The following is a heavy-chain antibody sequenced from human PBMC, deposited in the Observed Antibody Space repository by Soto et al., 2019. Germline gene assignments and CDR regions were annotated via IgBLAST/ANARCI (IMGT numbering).Heavy chain of an antibody. CDR2: LSGSSPDA. V-gene: IGHV3-23*01. D-gene: IGHD3-16*01. J-gene: IGHJ6*03. CDR1: GFTFSNFA. CDR3: AKRGMLNTKNYYYLDV. Sequence: EVQLLESGGGLVQPGGSLRLSCAASGFTFSNFAMNWVRQAPGKGLEWVSHLSGSSPDASYAESVKGRFTISRDNSKNTLYLQMNSLRAEDTAVYYCAKRGMLNTKNYYYLDVWGKGTTVTVSS.